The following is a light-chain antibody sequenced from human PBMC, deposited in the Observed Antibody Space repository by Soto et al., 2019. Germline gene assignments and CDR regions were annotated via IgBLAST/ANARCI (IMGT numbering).Light chain of an antibody. J-gene: IGKJ5*01. CDR1: PSLLYNNTYNY. V-gene: IGKV2-28*01. CDR2: FGS. Sequence: VTTQSPLTLPVTPGEPASISCWSSPSLLYNNTYNYLDWYGQKPGQSPQLLIYFGSNRAPGVPDRFSGSGSGTDFTLKINRVEAEDVGTYYCMQALQSLTFGQGTRREIK. CDR3: MQALQSLT.